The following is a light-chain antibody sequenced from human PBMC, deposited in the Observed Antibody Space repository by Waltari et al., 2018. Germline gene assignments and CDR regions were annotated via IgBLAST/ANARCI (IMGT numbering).Light chain of an antibody. Sequence: DIQMTQSPSSLSASVGDRATITCRASQGIRNDLGWYQQKPGKAHRLLIFSASALQRGVPSRFSGSGSETVFTLTISSLQPEDFATYYCLQHNDYPHTFGQGTKVEVK. CDR2: SAS. V-gene: IGKV1-17*01. CDR1: QGIRND. CDR3: LQHNDYPHT. J-gene: IGKJ1*01.